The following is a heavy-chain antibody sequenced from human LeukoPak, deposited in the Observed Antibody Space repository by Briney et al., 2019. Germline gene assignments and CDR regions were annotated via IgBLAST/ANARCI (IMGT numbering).Heavy chain of an antibody. D-gene: IGHD2-2*01. CDR2: INHSGST. CDR3: ARVRRYLGGIVVVPASPGWFDP. CDR1: GGSFSGYY. J-gene: IGHJ5*02. Sequence: KPSETLSLTCAVYGGSFSGYYWSWIRQPPGKGLGWIGEINHSGSTNYNPSLKSRVTISVDTSKNQFSLKLSSVTAADTAVYYCARVRRYLGGIVVVPASPGWFDPWGQGTLVTVSS. V-gene: IGHV4-34*01.